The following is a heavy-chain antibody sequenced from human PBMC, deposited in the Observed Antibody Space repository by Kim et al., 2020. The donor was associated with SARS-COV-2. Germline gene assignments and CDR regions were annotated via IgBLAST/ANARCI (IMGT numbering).Heavy chain of an antibody. CDR3: ARVRCSSWYFDY. CDR1: GGSISSYY. J-gene: IGHJ4*02. V-gene: IGHV4-59*13. Sequence: SETLSLTCTVSGGSISSYYWSWIRQPPGKGLEWIGYIYYSGSTNYNPSLKSRVTISVDTSKNQFSLKLSSVTAADTAVYYCARVRCSSWYFDYWGQGSLV. CDR2: IYYSGST. D-gene: IGHD6-13*01.